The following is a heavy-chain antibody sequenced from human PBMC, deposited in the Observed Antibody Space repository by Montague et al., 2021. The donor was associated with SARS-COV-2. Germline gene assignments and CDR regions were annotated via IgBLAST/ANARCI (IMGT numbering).Heavy chain of an antibody. Sequence: RSERKNDYAVSVKSRITINPDTSKNQFSLQLNSVTPEDTAVYYCARDDPYRTNGVCYTGNWFDAWGQGTRVTVS. V-gene: IGHV6-1*01. CDR2: RSERKN. CDR3: ARDDPYRTNGVCYTGNWFDA. J-gene: IGHJ5*02. D-gene: IGHD2-8*01.